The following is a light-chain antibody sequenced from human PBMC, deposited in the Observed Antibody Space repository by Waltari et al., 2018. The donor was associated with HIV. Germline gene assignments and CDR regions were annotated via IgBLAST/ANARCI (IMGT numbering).Light chain of an antibody. V-gene: IGKV3-15*01. Sequence: EIVMTQSPATLSVSAGESVTLPCRDRQCVSINVDWYQRRHGQGPRRLFYRASTRATNVPARFSGGGSGTEFTLSISSLQSEDIAVYNCQKYHNWLPCTFGQGTKL. CDR3: QKYHNWLPCT. J-gene: IGKJ2*02. CDR1: QCVSIN. CDR2: RAS.